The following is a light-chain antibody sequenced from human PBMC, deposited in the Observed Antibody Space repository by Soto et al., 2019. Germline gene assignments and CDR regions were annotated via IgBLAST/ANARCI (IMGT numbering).Light chain of an antibody. CDR2: EVT. CDR3: SSFTFTTTWV. Sequence: QSVLTQPASVSGSPGQSITISCTGTSSDVGGYKYVSWYQQHPGKAPKLIIYEVTNRPSGVSNRFSGSKSGNTASLTISGLQTEDEADYYCSSFTFTTTWVFGGGTKLTVL. J-gene: IGLJ3*02. V-gene: IGLV2-14*01. CDR1: SSDVGGYKY.